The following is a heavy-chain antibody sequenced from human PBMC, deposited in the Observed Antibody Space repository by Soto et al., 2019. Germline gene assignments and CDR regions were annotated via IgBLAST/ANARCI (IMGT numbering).Heavy chain of an antibody. D-gene: IGHD3-10*01. CDR2: MNPNSGNT. CDR3: ARDPDYYGSGSYYHYYYYYGMDV. V-gene: IGHV1-8*01. CDR1: GYTFTSYD. Sequence: ASVKVSCKASGYTFTSYDINWVRQATGQGLEWMGWMNPNSGNTGYAQKFQGRVTMTRNTSISTAYMELSRLRSDDTAVYYCARDPDYYGSGSYYHYYYYYGMDVWGQGTTVTASS. J-gene: IGHJ6*02.